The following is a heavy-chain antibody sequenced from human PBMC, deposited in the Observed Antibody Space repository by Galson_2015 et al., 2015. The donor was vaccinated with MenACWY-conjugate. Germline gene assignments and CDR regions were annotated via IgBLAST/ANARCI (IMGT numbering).Heavy chain of an antibody. D-gene: IGHD3-10*01. Sequence: SLRLSCAASGFSFSDYGMHWVRQAPGKGLEWVAFLEYDGGTKDYADSVKGRFTISRDNSKNSLYLQMNSLRAEDTAVYFCVRYGSGTPDYCVFDLWGRGSLVTVSS. J-gene: IGHJ2*01. V-gene: IGHV3-30*02. CDR1: GFSFSDYG. CDR2: LEYDGGTK. CDR3: VRYGSGTPDYCVFDL.